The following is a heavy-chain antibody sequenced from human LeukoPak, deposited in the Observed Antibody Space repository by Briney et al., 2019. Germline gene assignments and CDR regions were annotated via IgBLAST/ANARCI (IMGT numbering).Heavy chain of an antibody. CDR3: ARDRHFVAFDI. CDR2: ISSSYAI. Sequence: PGGALRLSCAASGFTFTAFIINWVRPAPGKGRWRVSSISSSYAIYFADSVKGRFTISRDNAKNSVYLHMNSLRAEDTAVYYCARDRHFVAFDIWGQGTMVTVSS. J-gene: IGHJ3*02. CDR1: GFTFTAFI. V-gene: IGHV3-69-1*01.